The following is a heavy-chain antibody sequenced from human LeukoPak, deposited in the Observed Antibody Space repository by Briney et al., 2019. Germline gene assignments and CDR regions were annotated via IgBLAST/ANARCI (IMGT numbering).Heavy chain of an antibody. J-gene: IGHJ6*02. D-gene: IGHD2-2*01. CDR1: GYTFTSYD. CDR2: MNPNSGNT. V-gene: IGHV1-8*01. Sequence: ASVKVSCKASGYTFTSYDINWVRQATGQGLEWMGWMNPNSGNTGYAQKFQGRVTMTRNTSISTAYMELSSLRSEDTAVYYCARDRQIVVVPAATYYYYYGMDVWGQGTTVTVSS. CDR3: ARDRQIVVVPAATYYYYYGMDV.